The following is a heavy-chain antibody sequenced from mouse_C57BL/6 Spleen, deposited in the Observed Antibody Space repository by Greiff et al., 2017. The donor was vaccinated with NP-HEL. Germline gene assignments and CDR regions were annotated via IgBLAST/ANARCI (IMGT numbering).Heavy chain of an antibody. D-gene: IGHD2-4*01. CDR1: GYTFTDYE. CDR2: IDPETGGT. V-gene: IGHV1-15*01. Sequence: QVQLKQSGAELVRPGASVTLSCKASGYTFTDYEMHWVKQTPVHGLEWIGAIDPETGGTAYNQKFKGKAILTADKSSSTAYMELRSLTSEDSAVYYCTNYDGPFDYWGRGTTLTVSS. CDR3: TNYDGPFDY. J-gene: IGHJ2*01.